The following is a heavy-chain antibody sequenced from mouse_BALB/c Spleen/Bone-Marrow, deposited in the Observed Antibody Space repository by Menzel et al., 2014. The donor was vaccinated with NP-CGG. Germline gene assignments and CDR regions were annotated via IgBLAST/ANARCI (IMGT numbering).Heavy chain of an antibody. CDR1: GFDFSRYW. Sequence: EVKLLESGGGLVQPGGSLKVSCAASGFDFSRYWMSWVRQAPGKGLEWIGEINPDSRTINYTPSLKDKFIISRDNAKNTLYLQMSKVRSEDTALYYCSRLGYYGGFAYWGQGTLVTGSA. J-gene: IGHJ3*01. V-gene: IGHV4-1*02. CDR3: SRLGYYGGFAY. D-gene: IGHD2-3*01. CDR2: INPDSRTI.